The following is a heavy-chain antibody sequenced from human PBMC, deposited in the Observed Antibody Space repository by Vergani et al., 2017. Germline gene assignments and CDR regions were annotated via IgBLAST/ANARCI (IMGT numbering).Heavy chain of an antibody. CDR2: IIPIFGTA. J-gene: IGHJ5*02. D-gene: IGHD3-10*01. CDR1: GGTFSSYA. Sequence: QVQLVQSGAEVKKPGSSVKVSCKASGGTFSSYAISWVRQAPGQGLEWMGGIIPIFGTANYAQKFQGRVTITADKSTSTAYMGLSSLRSEDTAVYYCARGYPTGDRGYDWFDPWGQGTRVTVSS. CDR3: ARGYPTGDRGYDWFDP. V-gene: IGHV1-69*06.